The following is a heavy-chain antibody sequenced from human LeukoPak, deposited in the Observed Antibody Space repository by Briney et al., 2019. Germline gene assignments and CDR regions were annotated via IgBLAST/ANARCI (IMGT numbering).Heavy chain of an antibody. CDR3: ARDGPYYDFWSGPYNWSDP. CDR2: ISSSSSTI. V-gene: IGHV3-48*01. D-gene: IGHD3-3*01. Sequence: GGSLRLSCAASGFTFSSYAMSWVRQAPGKGLEWVSYISSSSSTIYYADFVKGRFTISRDNAKNSLYLQMNSLRAEDTAVYYCARDGPYYDFWSGPYNWSDPWGQGTLVTVSS. CDR1: GFTFSSYA. J-gene: IGHJ5*02.